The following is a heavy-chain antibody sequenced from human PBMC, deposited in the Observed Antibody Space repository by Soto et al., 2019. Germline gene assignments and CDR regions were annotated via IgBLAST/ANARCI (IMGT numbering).Heavy chain of an antibody. CDR1: GVSPSNHY. Sequence: SGTPEITCSVPGVSPSNHYWTWVRKRPGQGPEWIGCIYYRGTTNYSASFNSRVNISVDTSKDQFSLKFSSVTPDSPSRSPFDYWGQGTLVTVSS. J-gene: IGHJ4*02. CDR3: DY. CDR2: IYYRGTT. V-gene: IGHV4-59*08.